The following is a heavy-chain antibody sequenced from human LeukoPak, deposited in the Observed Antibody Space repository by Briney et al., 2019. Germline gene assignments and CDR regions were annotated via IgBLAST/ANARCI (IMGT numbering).Heavy chain of an antibody. Sequence: GGSLRLSCAASGFTFSSYAMNWVRQAPGKGLEWVSAIRSSDGRTYYADSVRGRFTISRDNSKNTLYLQMDSLRAEDTAVYYCAGDRDDYGDPDAFNVWGQGAVVTVSS. CDR1: GFTFSSYA. J-gene: IGHJ3*01. CDR2: IRSSDGRT. CDR3: AGDRDDYGDPDAFNV. V-gene: IGHV3-23*01. D-gene: IGHD4-17*01.